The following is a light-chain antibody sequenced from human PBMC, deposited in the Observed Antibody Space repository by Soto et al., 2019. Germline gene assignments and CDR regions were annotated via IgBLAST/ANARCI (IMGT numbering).Light chain of an antibody. CDR3: SSFSSAIAFV. J-gene: IGLJ1*01. Sequence: QSALTQPASVSASPGQSITISCTGTSSDIGAYNYISWYQQHPGKAPKLMIYEVTNRPSGISNRFSGSRSGNTASLSISGLQAEDEAEYYCSSFSSAIAFVFGTGTKLTVL. V-gene: IGLV2-14*01. CDR1: SSDIGAYNY. CDR2: EVT.